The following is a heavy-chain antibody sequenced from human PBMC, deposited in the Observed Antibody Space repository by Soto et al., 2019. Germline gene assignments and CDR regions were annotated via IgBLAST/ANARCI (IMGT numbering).Heavy chain of an antibody. CDR2: ISSSGTTT. J-gene: IGHJ5*02. D-gene: IGHD4-17*01. V-gene: IGHV3-21*01. CDR1: GFTFRTYT. CDR3: VYGDHRAFGDDL. Sequence: EVQPVESGGGLVKPGESLRLSCAASGFTFRTYTMNWVRQAPGKGLDWVSSISSSGTTTHYVDSVKGRFTISRDNARDSLYLQMNSLRVEDTAVYYCVYGDHRAFGDDLWGQGTLVTVSS.